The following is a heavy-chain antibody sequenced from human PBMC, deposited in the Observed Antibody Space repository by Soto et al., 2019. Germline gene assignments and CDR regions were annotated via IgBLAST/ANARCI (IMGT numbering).Heavy chain of an antibody. Sequence: ASVKVSCKASGYTFTSYGISWVRQAPGQGLEWMGWISAYNGNTNYAQKLQGRVTMTTDTSTSTAYMELRSLRSDDTAVYYCAREPDSGSYYFRYYYGMDVWGQGTTVTVSS. CDR3: AREPDSGSYYFRYYYGMDV. CDR2: ISAYNGNT. D-gene: IGHD1-26*01. J-gene: IGHJ6*02. V-gene: IGHV1-18*01. CDR1: GYTFTSYG.